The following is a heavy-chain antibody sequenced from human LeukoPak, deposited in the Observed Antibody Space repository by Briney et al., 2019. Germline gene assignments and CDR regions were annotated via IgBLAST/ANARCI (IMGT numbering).Heavy chain of an antibody. CDR2: IYHSGST. CDR1: GFTFSDHY. D-gene: IGHD3-3*01. J-gene: IGHJ3*02. V-gene: IGHV4-4*02. CDR3: ARSPSAMGEMTYYDFWSGYYTFAAFDI. Sequence: GSLRLSCAASGFTFSDHYMDWVRQAPGKGLEWIGEIYHSGSTNYNPSLKSRVTISVDKSKNQFSLKLSSVTAADTAVYYCARSPSAMGEMTYYDFWSGYYTFAAFDIWGQGTMVTVSS.